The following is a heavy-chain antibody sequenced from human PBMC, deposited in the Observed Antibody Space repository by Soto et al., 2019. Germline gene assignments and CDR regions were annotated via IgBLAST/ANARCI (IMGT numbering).Heavy chain of an antibody. V-gene: IGHV4-30-2*01. J-gene: IGHJ4*02. D-gene: IGHD2-15*01. CDR1: GGPIISGGYS. CDR3: SGYGSSSGFDY. Sequence: QLQLQESGSGLVKPSQTLSLTCAVSGGPIISGGYSWSWIRQPPRKGLEWIGYIYHNGCTYYNPSLKGRVIITVYRSKNQVSLKLRSVTGADTAVYYCSGYGSSSGFDYWGQGTLVTVSS. CDR2: IYHNGCT.